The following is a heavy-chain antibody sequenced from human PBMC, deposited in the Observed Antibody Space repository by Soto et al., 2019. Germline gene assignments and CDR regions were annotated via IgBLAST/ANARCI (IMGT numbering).Heavy chain of an antibody. J-gene: IGHJ5*02. CDR3: ARVTLKAGNWFDP. Sequence: QVQLVQSGAEVKKPGASVKVSCKASGYTFTDYFIHWVRQAPGQGFQWMGWINPKSRGTNYAQKFQGRVTMTRDTSNSTAYRELGGLRSDDTAVYYCARVTLKAGNWFDPWGHGTLVTVSS. CDR1: GYTFTDYF. CDR2: INPKSRGT. V-gene: IGHV1-2*02.